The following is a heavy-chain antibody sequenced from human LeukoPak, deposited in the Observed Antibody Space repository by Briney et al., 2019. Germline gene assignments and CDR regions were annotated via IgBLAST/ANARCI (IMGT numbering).Heavy chain of an antibody. Sequence: GGSLRLSCAASGFTFSSYAMSWVRQAPGKGLEWVSAISGSGGSTYYADSVKGRFTTSRDNSKNTLYLQMNSLRAEDTAVYYCAKDQGGSYGYPYYFDYWGQGTLVTVSS. D-gene: IGHD1-26*01. CDR2: ISGSGGST. V-gene: IGHV3-23*01. CDR3: AKDQGGSYGYPYYFDY. J-gene: IGHJ4*02. CDR1: GFTFSSYA.